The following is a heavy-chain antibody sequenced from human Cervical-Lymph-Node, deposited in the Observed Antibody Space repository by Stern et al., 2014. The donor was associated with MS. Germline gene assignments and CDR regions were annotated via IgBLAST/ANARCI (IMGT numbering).Heavy chain of an antibody. CDR3: AKDTSPREYFYYGMDV. Sequence: VQLVESGGGVVQPGRSLRLSCAASGFTFSSYGLHWGRPAPGTGLEWVGVISLDGSNKDHGYSVKGRCTIARDNSKNAVYLQINSLRAEDTTVYYCAKDTSPREYFYYGMDVWGQGTTVTVSS. CDR1: GFTFSSYG. D-gene: IGHD3-16*01. J-gene: IGHJ6*02. CDR2: ISLDGSNK. V-gene: IGHV3-30*18.